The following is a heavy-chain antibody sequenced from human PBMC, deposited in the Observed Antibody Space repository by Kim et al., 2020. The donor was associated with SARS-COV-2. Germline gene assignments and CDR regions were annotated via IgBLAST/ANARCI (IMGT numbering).Heavy chain of an antibody. D-gene: IGHD3-22*01. CDR2: IHSSGTT. J-gene: IGHJ4*02. CDR3: ARALFYYESGGF. V-gene: IGHV3-53*01. CDR1: GFTVSSNY. Sequence: LSLTCAVSGFTVSSNYMSWVRQAPGKGLEWVSVIHSSGTTYYADSVKGRFTISRDNSKNTVFLQMNSLRAEDTAVYYCARALFYYESGGFWGQGTLVTVSS.